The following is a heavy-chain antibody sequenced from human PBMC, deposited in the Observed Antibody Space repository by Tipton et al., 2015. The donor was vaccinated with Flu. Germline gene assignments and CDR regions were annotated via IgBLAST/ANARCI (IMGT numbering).Heavy chain of an antibody. CDR2: ISTGGTTI. J-gene: IGHJ4*02. CDR1: GFIFSTFE. Sequence: QLVQSGGGLVQPGGSLRLSCAASGFIFSTFEMNWVRQAPGKGLEWVSYISTGGTTIYYADSVKGRFTVSRDDAKNSLYLQMTGLRAEDTALYYCAREYYYDRSGHFDYWGQGSLVTVSS. D-gene: IGHD3-22*01. CDR3: AREYYYDRSGHFDY. V-gene: IGHV3-48*03.